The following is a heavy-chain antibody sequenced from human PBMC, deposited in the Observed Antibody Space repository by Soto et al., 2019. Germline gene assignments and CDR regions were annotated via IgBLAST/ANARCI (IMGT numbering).Heavy chain of an antibody. J-gene: IGHJ4*02. CDR2: IYYSGRT. V-gene: IGHV4-59*08. Sequence: QVQLQESGPGLVKPSETLSLTCTVSGGSISSYYWSWIRQPPGKGLEWIGYIYYSGRTNYNPSLKNRVPISGDTSKNQFSLKLSSVTAADTAVYYCARLGYYDSSGYYVGYWGQGTLVTVSS. CDR1: GGSISSYY. D-gene: IGHD3-22*01. CDR3: ARLGYYDSSGYYVGY.